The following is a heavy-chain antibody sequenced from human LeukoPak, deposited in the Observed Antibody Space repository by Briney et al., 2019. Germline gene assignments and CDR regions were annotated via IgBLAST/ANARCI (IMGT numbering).Heavy chain of an antibody. D-gene: IGHD4-17*01. CDR2: INSDGSST. CDR1: GFTLSSYW. Sequence: GGSLRLSCAASGFTLSSYWMHWVRQAPGKGLVWVSRINSDGSSTSYADSVKGRFTISRDNAKNTLYLQMNSLRAEDTAVYYCARVGGGLDYGHYPSPIDYWGQGTLVTVSS. J-gene: IGHJ4*02. CDR3: ARVGGGLDYGHYPSPIDY. V-gene: IGHV3-74*01.